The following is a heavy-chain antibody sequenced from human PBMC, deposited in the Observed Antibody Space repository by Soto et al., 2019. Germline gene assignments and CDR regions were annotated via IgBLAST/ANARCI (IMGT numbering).Heavy chain of an antibody. J-gene: IGHJ4*02. CDR2: ISAYNGNT. D-gene: IGHD3-22*01. V-gene: IGHV1-18*01. Sequence: QVQLVQSGGGVKKPWASVKVSCTASGYPFTSYGISWVRQAPGQVLEWMGWISAYNGNTNYAQKFQDRITMTTHTSTTTAYMELRSPISDYTAVYYCARGSGYHDSSAFFYWGQGTLVTVSS. CDR3: ARGSGYHDSSAFFY. CDR1: GYPFTSYG.